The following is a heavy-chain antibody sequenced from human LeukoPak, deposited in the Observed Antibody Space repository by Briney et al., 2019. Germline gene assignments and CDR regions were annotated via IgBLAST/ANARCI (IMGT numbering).Heavy chain of an antibody. Sequence: PGRSLRLSRAASGFTFSSYGMHWVRQAPGKGLEWVAVIWYDGSNKYYADSVKGRFTISRDNSKNTLYLQMNSLRAEDTAVYYCAKDLRDGYNLNYYFDYWGQGTLVTVSS. D-gene: IGHD5-24*01. CDR2: IWYDGSNK. V-gene: IGHV3-33*06. CDR3: AKDLRDGYNLNYYFDY. CDR1: GFTFSSYG. J-gene: IGHJ4*02.